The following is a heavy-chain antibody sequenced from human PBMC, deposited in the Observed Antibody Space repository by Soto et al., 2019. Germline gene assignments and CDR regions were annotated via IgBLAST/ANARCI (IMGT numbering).Heavy chain of an antibody. D-gene: IGHD6-13*01. V-gene: IGHV3-21*01. CDR1: EFTISSYG. CDR2: IKTGDSDM. Sequence: HSCAASEFTISSYGMHCVRKDPGKGLEWVSSIKTGDSDMHYAESVKGRFTVSRDNAKNSLFLQMDSLRAEDTAVYFCARAIIVAAGLGPFDSWGQGTLVTVSS. J-gene: IGHJ4*02. CDR3: ARAIIVAAGLGPFDS.